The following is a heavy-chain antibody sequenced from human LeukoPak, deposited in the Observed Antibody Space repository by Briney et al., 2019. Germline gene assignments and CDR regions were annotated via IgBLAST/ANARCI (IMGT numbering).Heavy chain of an antibody. Sequence: QPGGSLRLSCAASGFTFSSYGMHWVRQAPGKGLEWVAVISYDGSNKYYADSVKGRFTISRDNSKNTLYLQMNSLRAEDTAVYYCAKDLKDSSGYYDLVAYYYYYGMDVWGQGTTVTVSS. D-gene: IGHD3-22*01. CDR1: GFTFSSYG. CDR2: ISYDGSNK. CDR3: AKDLKDSSGYYDLVAYYYYYGMDV. J-gene: IGHJ6*02. V-gene: IGHV3-30*18.